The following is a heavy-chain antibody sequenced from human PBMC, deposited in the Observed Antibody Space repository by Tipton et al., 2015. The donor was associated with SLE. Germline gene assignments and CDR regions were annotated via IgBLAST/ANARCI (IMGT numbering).Heavy chain of an antibody. CDR2: IYYSGST. CDR1: GGSISSYY. V-gene: IGHV4-59*12. D-gene: IGHD2-15*01. CDR3: AREYCSGGSCYGALWYFDL. J-gene: IGHJ2*01. Sequence: GLVKPSETLSLTCTVSGGSISSYYWSWIRQPPGKGLEWIGYIYYSGSTNYNPSLKSRVTISVDTSKNQFSLKLSSVTAADTAVYYCAREYCSGGSCYGALWYFDLWGHVILVTVSS.